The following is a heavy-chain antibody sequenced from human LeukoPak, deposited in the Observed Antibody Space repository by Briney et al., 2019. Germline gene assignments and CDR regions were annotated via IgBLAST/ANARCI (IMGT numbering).Heavy chain of an antibody. CDR2: IGRDGSEN. CDR1: GFTFSNYW. CDR3: ARGGGWYFDY. Sequence: PGGSLRLSCAASGFTFSNYWMNWVPQAPGKGLERVASIGRDGSENYYVDSVKGRFTISRDNAKNSLYLQMERLRVEETAVYYCARGGGWYFDYCGQGELITASS. D-gene: IGHD6-19*01. V-gene: IGHV3-7*01. J-gene: IGHJ4*02.